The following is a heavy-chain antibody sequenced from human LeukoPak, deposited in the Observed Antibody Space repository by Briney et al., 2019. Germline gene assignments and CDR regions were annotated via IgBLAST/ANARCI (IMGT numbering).Heavy chain of an antibody. CDR3: ARGYRRQLLDH. V-gene: IGHV4-34*01. J-gene: IGHJ4*02. D-gene: IGHD2-2*01. CDR1: GGSFSNYY. Sequence: SETLSLTCGVYGGSFSNYYYTWLRQTPGKGLEWIGEVNHSGSTNYNPSLKSRVAISVDTSKNQFSLRLSSVTAADTAVYFCARGYRRQLLDHWGQGALVTVSS. CDR2: VNHSGST.